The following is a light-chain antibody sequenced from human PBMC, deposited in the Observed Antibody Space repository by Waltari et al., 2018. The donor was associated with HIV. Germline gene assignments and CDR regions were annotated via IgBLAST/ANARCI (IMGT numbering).Light chain of an antibody. J-gene: IGLJ1*01. CDR1: NIGSRS. Sequence: SYVLTQPPSVSVAPGQTARITCGGNNIGSRSVHWYQQKPGQAPVLVVYADSDRPSGIPERFSGSNSGNTATLTISRVEAGDEADYYCQVWDSSSDHYVSGTGTKVTVL. CDR3: QVWDSSSDHYV. CDR2: ADS. V-gene: IGLV3-21*02.